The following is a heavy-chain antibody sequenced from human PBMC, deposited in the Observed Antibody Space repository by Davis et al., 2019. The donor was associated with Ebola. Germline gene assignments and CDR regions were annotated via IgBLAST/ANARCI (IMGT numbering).Heavy chain of an antibody. CDR2: IKATGDAT. V-gene: IGHV3-23*01. CDR3: ARGKSDFLLDWFDP. D-gene: IGHD2-21*02. J-gene: IGHJ5*02. Sequence: PGGSLRLSCAASGFTFSNYAMNWVRQAPGKGLEWVSGIKATGDATYYADSVKGRFTISRDNSRDTLYLLMNSLRPEDTAIYYGARGKSDFLLDWFDPWGQGTLVTVSS. CDR1: GFTFSNYA.